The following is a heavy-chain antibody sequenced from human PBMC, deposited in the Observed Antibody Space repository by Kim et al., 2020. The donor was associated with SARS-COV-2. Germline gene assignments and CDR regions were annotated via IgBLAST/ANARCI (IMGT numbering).Heavy chain of an antibody. V-gene: IGHV4-59*01. CDR1: GGSISSYY. Sequence: SETLSLTCTVSGGSISSYYWSWIRQSPGKGLEWIGFIYDSGSPTYNPSLESRSTISVDSSKKQFSLNLISVTAADTAVYYCARIRGYSNQINFYSYMDV. J-gene: IGHJ6*03. CDR2: IYDSGSP. D-gene: IGHD6-13*01. CDR3: ARIRGYSNQINFYSYMDV.